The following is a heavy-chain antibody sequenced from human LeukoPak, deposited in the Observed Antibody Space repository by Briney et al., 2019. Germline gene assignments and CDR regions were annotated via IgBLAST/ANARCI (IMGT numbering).Heavy chain of an antibody. Sequence: GGSLRLSCAASGFTFSDYWLSWVRQARGKGLEWVANIKQDGTEKNYVDSVKGRFTISRDNARSSLSLQMNSLRAEDTAAYYCVRGPYALFWGQGTLVSVSS. V-gene: IGHV3-7*01. J-gene: IGHJ4*02. CDR2: IKQDGTEK. CDR3: VRGPYALF. CDR1: GFTFSDYW. D-gene: IGHD2-2*01.